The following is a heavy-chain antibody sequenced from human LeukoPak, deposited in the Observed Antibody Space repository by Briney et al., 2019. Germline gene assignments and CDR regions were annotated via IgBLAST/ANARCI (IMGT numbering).Heavy chain of an antibody. CDR2: INPNSGGT. CDR3: ARGYGGYGNWFDP. J-gene: IGHJ5*02. D-gene: IGHD5-12*01. V-gene: IGHV1-2*02. Sequence: GASVKVSCKASGYTFTGCYMHWVRQAPGQGLEWMGWINPNSGGTNYAQKFQGRVTMTRDTSISTAYMELSRLRSDDTAVYYCARGYGGYGNWFDPWGQGTLVTVSS. CDR1: GYTFTGCY.